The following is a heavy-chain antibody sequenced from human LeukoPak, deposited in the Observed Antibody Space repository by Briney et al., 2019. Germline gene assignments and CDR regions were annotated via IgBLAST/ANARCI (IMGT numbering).Heavy chain of an antibody. CDR2: IYYSGST. D-gene: IGHD3-10*01. V-gene: IGHV4-39*07. Sequence: PSETLSLTCTVSGGSISSSSYYWGWIRQPPGKGLEWIGSIYYSGSTNYNPSLKSRVTISVDTSKNQFSLKLSSVTAADTAVYYCATGGAFDIWGQGTMVTVSS. CDR1: GGSISSSSYY. J-gene: IGHJ3*02. CDR3: ATGGAFDI.